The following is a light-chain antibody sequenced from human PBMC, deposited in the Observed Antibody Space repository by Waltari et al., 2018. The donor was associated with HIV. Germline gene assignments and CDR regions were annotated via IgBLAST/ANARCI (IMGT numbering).Light chain of an antibody. J-gene: IGLJ3*02. V-gene: IGLV3-25*03. Sequence: SYELTQPPSVSVSPGQTARLTCSGDALPTQYAYWYQQKPGQAPVLVIYKDSERPSGIPERFSGSSSGTTVTLTISGVQAEDEADYYCQSADSSGTYGVFGGGTKLTVL. CDR2: KDS. CDR3: QSADSSGTYGV. CDR1: ALPTQY.